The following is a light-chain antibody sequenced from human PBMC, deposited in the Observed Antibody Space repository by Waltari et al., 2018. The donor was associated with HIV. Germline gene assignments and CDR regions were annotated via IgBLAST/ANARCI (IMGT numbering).Light chain of an antibody. Sequence: QSALTQPASVSGSPGQSITISCTGTSSDVGGYNLVSWYQQHPGKAPKLMLYEVSKRPVCVSNRFSGSKSGNTASLAIAGLQAEDEADYYCCAYAGSTTYVIFGGGTKLTVL. CDR2: EVS. V-gene: IGLV2-23*02. CDR3: CAYAGSTTYVI. CDR1: SSDVGGYNL. J-gene: IGLJ2*01.